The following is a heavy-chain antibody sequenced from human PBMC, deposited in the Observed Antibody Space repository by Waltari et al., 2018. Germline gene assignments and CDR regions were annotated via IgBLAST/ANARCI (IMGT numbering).Heavy chain of an antibody. Sequence: EGQLVESGGGLVQPGGSLRLACAASGSTVSNYWMHWHRQAPGKGRVWVSRINSDGSSTTYADSVKGRFTISRDNAKNTLLLQMNSLSAEDTAVYYCARVMGTEEWYYFDYWGQGTLVTVSS. J-gene: IGHJ4*02. CDR2: INSDGSST. V-gene: IGHV3-74*03. D-gene: IGHD3-3*01. CDR1: GSTVSNYW. CDR3: ARVMGTEEWYYFDY.